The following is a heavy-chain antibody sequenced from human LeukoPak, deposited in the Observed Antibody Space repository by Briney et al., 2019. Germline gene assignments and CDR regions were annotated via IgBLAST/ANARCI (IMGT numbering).Heavy chain of an antibody. CDR3: ARQVRSGAFDI. CDR1: GGSISSYY. D-gene: IGHD6-19*01. J-gene: IGHJ3*02. CDR2: IYTSGST. Sequence: SETLSLTCTVSGGSISSYYWSWIRQPPGKGLEWIGYIYTSGSTNYNPSLKSRVTISVDTSKNQFSLKLSSVTAADTAVYYCARQVRSGAFDIWGQGTMVTVSS. V-gene: IGHV4-4*09.